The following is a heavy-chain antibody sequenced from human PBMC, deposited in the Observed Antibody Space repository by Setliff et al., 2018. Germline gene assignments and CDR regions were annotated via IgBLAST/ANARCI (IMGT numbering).Heavy chain of an antibody. CDR3: ARDGVFYAMDV. CDR1: GFIFSDYW. J-gene: IGHJ6*02. D-gene: IGHD3-10*01. CDR2: INQDGGDR. V-gene: IGHV3-7*01. Sequence: LRLSCIASGFIFSDYWMDWVRQAPGKGLEWVANINQDGGDRYYVDSVKGRFTISRDNAKNSLYLQINSLRVEDTAVYYCARDGVFYAMDVWGRGTTVTVSS.